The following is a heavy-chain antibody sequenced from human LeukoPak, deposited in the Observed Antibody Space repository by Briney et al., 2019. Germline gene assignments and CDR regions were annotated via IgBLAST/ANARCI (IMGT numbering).Heavy chain of an antibody. J-gene: IGHJ5*02. CDR1: GYTFTSYG. CDR2: ISAYNGNT. CDR3: ANSPSGLGLFDP. Sequence: ASVKVSCKASGYTFTSYGISWVRQAPGQGLEWMGWISAYNGNTNYAQKLQGRVTMTTDTSTSTAYMELRCLRSDDTAVYYCANSPSGLGLFDPWGQGTLVTVSS. D-gene: IGHD5-12*01. V-gene: IGHV1-18*01.